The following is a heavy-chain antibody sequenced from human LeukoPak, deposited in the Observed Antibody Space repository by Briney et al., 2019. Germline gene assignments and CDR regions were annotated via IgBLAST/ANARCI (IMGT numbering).Heavy chain of an antibody. CDR1: GYTFTNYY. Sequence: GASVKVSCKTSGYTFTNYYMHWVRQAPGQGLEWMGIINPCGGSTSYAQKFQGRVTMTRDTSTSTVYMELSSLRFEDTAVYYCASIPDTPSIAVADDAFDIWGQGTMVTVSS. D-gene: IGHD6-19*01. J-gene: IGHJ3*02. CDR3: ASIPDTPSIAVADDAFDI. V-gene: IGHV1-46*01. CDR2: INPCGGST.